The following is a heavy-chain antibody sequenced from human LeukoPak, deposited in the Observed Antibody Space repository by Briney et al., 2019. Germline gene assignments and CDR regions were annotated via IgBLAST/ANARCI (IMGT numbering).Heavy chain of an antibody. V-gene: IGHV3-74*01. CDR2: INSDGSST. J-gene: IGHJ4*02. CDR1: GFTFSSYE. CDR3: ARSRSGYYEDY. Sequence: GGSLRLSCAASGFTFSSYEMNWVRQAPGKGLVWVSRINSDGSSTSYADSVKGRFTISRDNAKNTLYLQMNSLRAEDTAVYYCARSRSGYYEDYWGQGTLVTVSS. D-gene: IGHD3-22*01.